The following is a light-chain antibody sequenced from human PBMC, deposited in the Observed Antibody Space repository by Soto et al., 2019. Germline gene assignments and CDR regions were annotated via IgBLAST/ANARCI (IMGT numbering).Light chain of an antibody. CDR3: QQRSNWLLT. J-gene: IGKJ4*01. CDR2: DAS. Sequence: EIVLTQSPGTLSLTPGERATLSCRASQRVSSYLAWYQQKPGQAPRLLIYDASNRATGIPARFSGSGSGTDFTLTISSLEPEDFAVYYCQQRSNWLLTFGGGTKVDI. V-gene: IGKV3-11*01. CDR1: QRVSSY.